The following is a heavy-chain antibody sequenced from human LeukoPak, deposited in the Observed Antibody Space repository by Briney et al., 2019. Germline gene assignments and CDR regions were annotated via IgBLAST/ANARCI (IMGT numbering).Heavy chain of an antibody. CDR3: AKDFLPDFWSGYPPGY. D-gene: IGHD3-3*01. CDR2: IHYDGSR. Sequence: GGSLTLSCVASGFTFSTYGMYWVRQAPGKGLEWVAFIHYDGSRYYADSVKGRFTISRDNSKNTLYLQMNSLRAEDTAVYYCAKDFLPDFWSGYPPGYWGQGTLVTVSS. V-gene: IGHV3-30*02. CDR1: GFTFSTYG. J-gene: IGHJ4*02.